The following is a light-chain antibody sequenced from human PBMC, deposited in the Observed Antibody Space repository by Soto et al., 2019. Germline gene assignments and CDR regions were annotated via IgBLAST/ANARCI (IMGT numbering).Light chain of an antibody. V-gene: IGKV1-39*01. CDR2: GAS. CDR3: QQANSFPMT. J-gene: IGKJ5*01. CDR1: QSVSRS. Sequence: QVTQSPSSLSASIGDRVIITCRASQSVSRSLNRYQQKAGKAPNLLIYGASNLHSGVPSRFSGSGSGTNFTLTISSLQPEDFATYYCQQANSFPMTFGQGARLEVK.